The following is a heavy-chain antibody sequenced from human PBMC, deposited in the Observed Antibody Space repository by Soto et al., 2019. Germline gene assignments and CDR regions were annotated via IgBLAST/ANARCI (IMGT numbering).Heavy chain of an antibody. CDR3: ARDLGGPDY. J-gene: IGHJ4*02. CDR2: LSSDGFGA. D-gene: IGHD3-16*01. V-gene: IGHV3-74*03. CDR1: GFSLSPYW. Sequence: GGSLRLSCAASGFSLSPYWMHWVRQVPGRGLEWVARLSSDGFGAAYADSVKGRFFISRDIARNTLSLQMNSLRADDAAVYYCARDLGGPDYWGRGTSVTVSS.